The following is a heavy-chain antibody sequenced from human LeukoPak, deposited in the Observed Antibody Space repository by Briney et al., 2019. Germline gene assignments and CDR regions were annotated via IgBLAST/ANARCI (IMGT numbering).Heavy chain of an antibody. Sequence: GGSLRLSCAVSGFTFSNYNMNWVRQAPGKGLEWVSSITSSSSFIYYADSVKGRFTISRDNAKNSLYLQMNSLRVEDTAVYYCAREFYGLGSFVDYWGQGTLVTLSS. CDR1: GFTFSNYN. J-gene: IGHJ4*02. CDR2: ITSSSSFI. D-gene: IGHD3-10*01. CDR3: AREFYGLGSFVDY. V-gene: IGHV3-21*01.